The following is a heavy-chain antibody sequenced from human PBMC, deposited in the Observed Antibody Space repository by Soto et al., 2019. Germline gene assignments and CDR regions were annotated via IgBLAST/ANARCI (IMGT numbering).Heavy chain of an antibody. D-gene: IGHD5-12*01. CDR1: GGTFSSYA. Sequence: QVQLVQSGAEVKKPGSSVKVSCKASGGTFSSYAISWVRQAPGQGLEWMGGIIPIFGTANYAQKFQGRVTITADESTSTAYMELSSLRSEETAVYYCARVGRDGYNLGHFDYWGQGTLVTVSS. J-gene: IGHJ4*02. V-gene: IGHV1-69*01. CDR3: ARVGRDGYNLGHFDY. CDR2: IIPIFGTA.